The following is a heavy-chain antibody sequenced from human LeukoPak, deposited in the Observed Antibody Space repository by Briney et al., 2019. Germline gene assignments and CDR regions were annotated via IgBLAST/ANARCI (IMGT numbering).Heavy chain of an antibody. CDR2: INGDNGNT. J-gene: IGHJ5*02. V-gene: IGHV1-3*01. Sequence: ASVKVSCKASGYTFTTYAMHWVRQAPGQRLEWMGWINGDNGNTKYSQKFQGRVTITRDTSAYTAYMELRSLSSADTAVYFCARAPYDILTGYSLNWFDPWGQGTLVTVSS. CDR1: GYTFTTYA. D-gene: IGHD3-9*01. CDR3: ARAPYDILTGYSLNWFDP.